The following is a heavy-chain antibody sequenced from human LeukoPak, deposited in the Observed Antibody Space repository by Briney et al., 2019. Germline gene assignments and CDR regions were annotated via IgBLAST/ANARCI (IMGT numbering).Heavy chain of an antibody. CDR1: GGSFSGYY. J-gene: IGHJ3*02. Sequence: SEPLSLTCAVYGGSFSGYYWSWIRQPPGKGLEWIGEINHSGSTNYNPSLKSRVTISVDTSKNQFSLKLSSVTAADTAVYYCARAELGYCSSTSCYTVAFDIWGQGTMVTVSS. V-gene: IGHV4-34*01. D-gene: IGHD2-2*02. CDR3: ARAELGYCSSTSCYTVAFDI. CDR2: INHSGST.